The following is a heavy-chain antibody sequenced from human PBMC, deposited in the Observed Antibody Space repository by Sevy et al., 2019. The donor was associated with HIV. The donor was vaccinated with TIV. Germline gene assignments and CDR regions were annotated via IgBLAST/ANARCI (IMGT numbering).Heavy chain of an antibody. CDR2: INQDGSEK. D-gene: IGHD3-10*01. CDR3: ARDRFDWYFDF. CDR1: GFTFSSYY. J-gene: IGHJ2*01. Sequence: GGSLRLSCAASGFTFSSYYMSWVRQAPGKGLEWVANINQDGSEKYYVDSVKGRFTISRVNAKNSLYLQMDSLRDEDTSLYYCARDRFDWYFDFWGRGTLVTVSS. V-gene: IGHV3-7*01.